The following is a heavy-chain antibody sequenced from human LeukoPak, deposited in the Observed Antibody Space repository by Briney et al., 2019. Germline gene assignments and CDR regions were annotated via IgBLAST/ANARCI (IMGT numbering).Heavy chain of an antibody. D-gene: IGHD6-13*01. Sequence: SGGSLRLSCAASGFTFRSYSMNWVRQAPGKGLEWVSSISSSSSYIYYADSVKGRFTISRDNAKNSLYLQMNSLRAEDTAVYYCARDGAAAGTPFDYWGQGTLVTVSS. V-gene: IGHV3-21*01. J-gene: IGHJ4*02. CDR1: GFTFRSYS. CDR3: ARDGAAAGTPFDY. CDR2: ISSSSSYI.